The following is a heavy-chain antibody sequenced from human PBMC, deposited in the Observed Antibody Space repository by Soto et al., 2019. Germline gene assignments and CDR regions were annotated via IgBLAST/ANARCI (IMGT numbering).Heavy chain of an antibody. CDR2: IWYDGSNK. CDR1: GFTFSSYG. J-gene: IGHJ6*02. V-gene: IGHV3-33*01. D-gene: IGHD3-3*01. CDR3: AREGSVLRFLEWFSAGMDV. Sequence: GGSLRLSCAESGFTFSSYGMHWVRQAPGKGLEWVAVIWYDGSNKYYADSVKGRFTISRDNSKNTLYLQMNSLRAEDTAVYYCAREGSVLRFLEWFSAGMDVWGQGTTVTVSS.